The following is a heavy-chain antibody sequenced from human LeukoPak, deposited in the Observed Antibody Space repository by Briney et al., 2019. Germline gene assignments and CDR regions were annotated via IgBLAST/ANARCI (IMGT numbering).Heavy chain of an antibody. CDR3: ARDVTYYYDSSGYYLGDY. Sequence: ASVKVSCKASGYTFTSYGISWVRQAPGQGLEWMGWISAYNGNTNYAQKLQGRVTMTTDTSTSTAYMELRSLRSDDTAVYYCARDVTYYYDSSGYYLGDYWGQGTLVTVSS. CDR1: GYTFTSYG. D-gene: IGHD3-22*01. V-gene: IGHV1-18*01. CDR2: ISAYNGNT. J-gene: IGHJ4*02.